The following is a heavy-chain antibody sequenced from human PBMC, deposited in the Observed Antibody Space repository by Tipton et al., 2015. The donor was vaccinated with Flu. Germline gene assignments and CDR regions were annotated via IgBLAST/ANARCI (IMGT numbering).Heavy chain of an antibody. CDR3: ARHGNDDRSGHNWFDP. D-gene: IGHD1-1*01. CDR2: IYYSGST. J-gene: IGHJ5*02. Sequence: LRLSCTVSGGSISSSSYYWGWIRQPPGKGLEWIGSIYYSGSTYYNPSLKSRVTTSVDTSKNQFSLKLSSVTAADTAVYYCARHGNDDRSGHNWFDPWGQGTLVTVSS. CDR1: GGSISSSSYY. V-gene: IGHV4-39*01.